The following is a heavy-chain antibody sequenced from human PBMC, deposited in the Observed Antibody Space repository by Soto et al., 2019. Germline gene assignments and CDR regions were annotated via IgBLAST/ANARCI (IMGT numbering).Heavy chain of an antibody. CDR2: TSYTGNT. D-gene: IGHD2-2*01. Sequence: RSETLSLTCIVSGGSITSYHWSWIRQLPGKGLEWIAYTSYTGNTNYNPSLQSRVAISMDTSKNQLSLKLTSMTAADTAVYYCARLNPIVVVPTPMGWFDPWGQGTLVTVSS. J-gene: IGHJ5*02. V-gene: IGHV4-59*01. CDR1: GGSITSYH. CDR3: ARLNPIVVVPTPMGWFDP.